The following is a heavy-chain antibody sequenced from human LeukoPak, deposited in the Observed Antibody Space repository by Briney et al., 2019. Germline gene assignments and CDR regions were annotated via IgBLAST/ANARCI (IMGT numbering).Heavy chain of an antibody. CDR1: GGSISSHY. D-gene: IGHD2-15*01. CDR3: ARELPNHHMDV. V-gene: IGHV4-59*11. CDR2: IYYSGST. Sequence: PSETLSLTCTVSGGSISSHYWSWIRQPPGKGLEWIGYIYYSGSTNYNPSLKSRVTISVDTSKNQFSLKLSSVTAADTAVYYCARELPNHHMDVWGKGTTVTVSS. J-gene: IGHJ6*03.